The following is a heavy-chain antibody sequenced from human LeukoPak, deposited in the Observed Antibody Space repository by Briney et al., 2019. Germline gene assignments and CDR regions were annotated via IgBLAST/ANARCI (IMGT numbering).Heavy chain of an antibody. CDR2: IIPIFGTA. Sequence: ASVKVSCKASGGTFSSYAISWVRQAPGQGLEWMGGIIPIFGTANYAQKFQGRITITADKSTSTAYMELSSLRSEDTAVYYCARDFERNFDWLLYTHAFVIWGQGTMVTVSS. J-gene: IGHJ3*02. CDR3: ARDFERNFDWLLYTHAFVI. D-gene: IGHD3-9*01. CDR1: GGTFSSYA. V-gene: IGHV1-69*06.